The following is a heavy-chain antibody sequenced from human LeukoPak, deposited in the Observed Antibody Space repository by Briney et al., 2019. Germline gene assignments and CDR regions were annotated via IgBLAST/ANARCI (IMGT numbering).Heavy chain of an antibody. CDR2: IIPIFGTA. J-gene: IGHJ4*02. CDR3: TRETSSRYFDY. CDR1: GGTFSSYA. V-gene: IGHV1-69*05. Sequence: SVKVSCKAPGGTFSSYAISWVRQAPGQGLEWMGGIIPIFGTANYAQKFQGRITITRNTSISTAYMELSSLRSEDTAVYYCTRETSSRYFDYWGQGTLVTVSS.